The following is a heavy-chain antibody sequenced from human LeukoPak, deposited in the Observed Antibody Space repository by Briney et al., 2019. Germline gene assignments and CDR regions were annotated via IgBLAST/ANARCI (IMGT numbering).Heavy chain of an antibody. V-gene: IGHV3-9*01. CDR1: GFTFDDYA. D-gene: IGHD3-10*01. CDR3: AKAKAMVRGVITRYYFDY. J-gene: IGHJ4*02. CDR2: ISWNSGSI. Sequence: GGSLRLSCAASGFTFDDYAMHWVRQAPGKGLEWVPGISWNSGSIGYADSVKGRFTISRDNAKNSLYLQMNSLRAEDTALYYCAKAKAMVRGVITRYYFDYWGQGTLVTVSS.